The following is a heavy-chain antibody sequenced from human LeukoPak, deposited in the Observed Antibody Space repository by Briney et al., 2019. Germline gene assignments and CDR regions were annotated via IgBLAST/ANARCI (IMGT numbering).Heavy chain of an antibody. D-gene: IGHD5-18*01. CDR3: AREDIAMFNYSYYGMDV. CDR2: ISSSGSTL. V-gene: IGHV3-48*03. Sequence: GGSLRLSCAASGFTFSSYEMNWVRQAPGKGLEWVSYISSSGSTLYYADSVKGRFTISRDNAKNSLYLQTNSLRAEDTAVYYCAREDIAMFNYSYYGMDVWGQGTTVTVSS. J-gene: IGHJ6*02. CDR1: GFTFSSYE.